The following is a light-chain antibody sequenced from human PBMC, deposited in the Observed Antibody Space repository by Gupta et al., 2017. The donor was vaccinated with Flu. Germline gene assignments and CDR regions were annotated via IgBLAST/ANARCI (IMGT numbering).Light chain of an antibody. J-gene: IGLJ3*02. Sequence: QLVLTQSPSASASLGASVNPTCTLSSGHSSNAIAWHQQQPEKGPRYLMQVNSDGSHYKGDGIPDRFSGSSSGAERYLIISSLQSDDEADYYCQTWGTDIHVFGGGTKLAVL. CDR3: QTWGTDIHV. CDR1: SGHSSNA. V-gene: IGLV4-69*01. CDR2: VNSDGSH.